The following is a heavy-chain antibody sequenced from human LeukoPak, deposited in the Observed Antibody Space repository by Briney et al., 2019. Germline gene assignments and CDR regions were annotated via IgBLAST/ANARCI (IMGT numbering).Heavy chain of an antibody. V-gene: IGHV3-21*01. CDR1: GFTFDDYD. Sequence: GGSLRLSCAASGFTFDDYDMIWVRQAPGKGLEWVSSIRGDSTETRHADSLMGRFTISRDNAKKSLYLQMNSLRAEDTAVYYCARGHFGVVLDYWGQGTLVTVSS. CDR3: ARGHFGVVLDY. J-gene: IGHJ4*02. CDR2: IRGDSTET. D-gene: IGHD3-3*01.